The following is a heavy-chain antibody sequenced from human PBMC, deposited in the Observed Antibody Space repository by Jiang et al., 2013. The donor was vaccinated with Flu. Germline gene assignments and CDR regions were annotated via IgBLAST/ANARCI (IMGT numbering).Heavy chain of an antibody. CDR2: HTTGPQWYN. D-gene: IGHD2-15*01. J-gene: IGHJ4*02. V-gene: IGHV6-1*01. Sequence: TLSLTCAISGDSVSSNSATWHWIRQSPSRGLEWLEGHTTGPQWYNDYAPSVASRITVNPDTARNQVSLQLNSVTPENTALYYCARAWSGGNYHFDYWGQGTLVTVSS. CDR1: GDSVSSNSAT. CDR3: ARAWSGGNYHFDY.